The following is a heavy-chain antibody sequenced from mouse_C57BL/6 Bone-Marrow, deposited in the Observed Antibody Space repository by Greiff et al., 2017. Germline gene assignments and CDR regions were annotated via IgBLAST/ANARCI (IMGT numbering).Heavy chain of an antibody. J-gene: IGHJ2*01. CDR1: GYTFTDYE. CDR2: IDPETGGT. V-gene: IGHV1-15*01. CDR3: TRGWFHDY. D-gene: IGHD1-1*02. Sequence: QVTLKESGAELVRPGASVTLSCKASGYTFTDYEMHWVKQTPVHGLEWIGAIDPETGGTAYNQKFKGKAILTADKSSSTAYMELRSLTSEDSAVYYCTRGWFHDYWGQGTTLTVSS.